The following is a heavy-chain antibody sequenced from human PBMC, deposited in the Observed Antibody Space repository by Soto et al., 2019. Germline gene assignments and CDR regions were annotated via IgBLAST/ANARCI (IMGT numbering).Heavy chain of an antibody. J-gene: IGHJ6*03. CDR1: GFSFSDYY. Sequence: QVQLVESGGGLVKPGGSLRLSCAASGFSFSDYYMSWIRQAPVKGLEWVSLISTSGSSTDYADSVKGRFTISRDNAKNSLSLQMNSLRAEDTAVYYCANLAKNYYHYMDVWGKGTTVTVSS. CDR3: ANLAKNYYHYMDV. CDR2: ISTSGSST. D-gene: IGHD1-26*01. V-gene: IGHV3-11*01.